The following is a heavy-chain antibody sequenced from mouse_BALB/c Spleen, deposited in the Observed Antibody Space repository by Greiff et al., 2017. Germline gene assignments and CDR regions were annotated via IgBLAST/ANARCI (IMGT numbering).Heavy chain of an antibody. CDR1: GFTFSSFG. D-gene: IGHD2-4*01. CDR3: ARFEVITTGGGYALDY. CDR2: ISSGSSTI. Sequence: EVKLVESGGGLVQPGGSRKLSCAASGFTFSSFGMHWVRQAPEKGLEWVAYISSGSSTIYYADTVKGRFTISRDNPKNTLFLQRTSLRSEDTAMYYCARFEVITTGGGYALDYWGQGTSVTVSS. V-gene: IGHV5-17*02. J-gene: IGHJ4*01.